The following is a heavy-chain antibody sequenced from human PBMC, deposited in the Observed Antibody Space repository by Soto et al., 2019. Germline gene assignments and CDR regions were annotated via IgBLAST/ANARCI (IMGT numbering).Heavy chain of an antibody. CDR1: GFTFSSHW. V-gene: IGHV3-7*05. J-gene: IGHJ6*02. CDR2: IKQDGSEK. Sequence: PGGSLRLSCTASGFTFSSHWISWVRQAPRKGQEWVANIKQDGSEKYYVDTVKGRFTISRDNAKNSLYLQMNSLRAEDSSVYYCARDHSVGYYYYGMDVWGQGTTVTVSS. CDR3: ARDHSVGYYYYGMDV.